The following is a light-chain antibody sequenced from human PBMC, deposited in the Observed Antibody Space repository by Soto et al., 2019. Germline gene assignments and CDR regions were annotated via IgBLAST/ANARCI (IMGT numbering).Light chain of an antibody. CDR3: SSYTDSSPFV. Sequence: QSALTQPASVSGSLGQSITISCTGTSSDVGGYNYVSWYQQHPGKAPKLMIYDVSNWPSGVSNRFSGSKSGNTASLTISGLQAEDEADYYCSSYTDSSPFVFGTGTKLTVL. CDR1: SSDVGGYNY. CDR2: DVS. V-gene: IGLV2-14*01. J-gene: IGLJ1*01.